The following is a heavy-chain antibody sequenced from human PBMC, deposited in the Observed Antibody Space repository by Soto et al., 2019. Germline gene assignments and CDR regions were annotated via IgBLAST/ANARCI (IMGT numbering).Heavy chain of an antibody. J-gene: IGHJ4*02. V-gene: IGHV1-8*01. D-gene: IGHD1-7*01. CDR3: AMEVRGGTSDY. CDR1: GYTFTSYD. CDR2: MNPKSGNT. Sequence: QVQLVQSGAEVKKPGASVKVSCKASGYTFTSYDITWVRQATGQGLEGMGWMNPKSGNTDYAQKFQGRVTMTRNTSISTDYMELSSLRSEDTAVYYCAMEVRGGTSDYWGQRTLFTVSS.